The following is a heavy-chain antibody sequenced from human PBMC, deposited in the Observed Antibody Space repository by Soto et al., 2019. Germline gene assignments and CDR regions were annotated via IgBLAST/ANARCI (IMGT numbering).Heavy chain of an antibody. CDR3: ARDLERITIVGVVNQLYYYYYGMDV. V-gene: IGHV3-23*01. CDR1: GFTFSSYA. J-gene: IGHJ6*02. D-gene: IGHD3-3*01. CDR2: ISGSGGST. Sequence: GGSMRLSCAASGFTFSSYAMSWVRQAPGKGLEWVSAISGSGGSTYYADSVKGRFTISRDNSKNTLYLQMDSLRAEDTAVYYCARDLERITIVGVVNQLYYYYYGMDVWGQGTTVTVSS.